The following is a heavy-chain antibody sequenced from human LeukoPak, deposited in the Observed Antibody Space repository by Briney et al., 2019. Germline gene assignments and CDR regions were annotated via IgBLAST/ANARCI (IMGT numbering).Heavy chain of an antibody. V-gene: IGHV4-34*01. CDR2: INHSGST. Sequence: SETLSLTCAVYGGSFSGYYWSWIRQPPGKGLEWIGEINHSGSTNYNPSLKSRVTISVDTSKNQFSLKLSSVTAADTAVYYCARGRIPYYYDSSGHRRYFDLWGRGTLVTVSS. D-gene: IGHD3-22*01. CDR3: ARGRIPYYYDSSGHRRYFDL. J-gene: IGHJ2*01. CDR1: GGSFSGYY.